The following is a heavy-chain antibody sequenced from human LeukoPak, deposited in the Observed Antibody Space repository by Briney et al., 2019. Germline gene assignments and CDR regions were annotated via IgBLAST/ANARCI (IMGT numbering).Heavy chain of an antibody. CDR2: FDPEDGET. CDR1: GYTLTELS. D-gene: IGHD5-12*01. Sequence: ASVKVSCKVSGYTLTELSMHWVRQAPGKGLEWMGGFDPEDGETIYAQKFQGRVTMTRNTSISTAYMELSSLRSEDTAVYYCARAGYSGYEVFYYYYMDVWGKGTTVTISS. J-gene: IGHJ6*03. V-gene: IGHV1-24*01. CDR3: ARAGYSGYEVFYYYYMDV.